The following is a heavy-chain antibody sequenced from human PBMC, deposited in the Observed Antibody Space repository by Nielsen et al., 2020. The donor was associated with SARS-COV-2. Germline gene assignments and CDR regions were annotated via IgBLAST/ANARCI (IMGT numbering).Heavy chain of an antibody. CDR2: ISYDGSNK. V-gene: IGHV3-30*03. D-gene: IGHD1-26*01. CDR3: ASSPYSGNYQAFDY. Sequence: GASLQISCAASGFTFSSYGMHWVRQAPGKGLEWVAVISYDGSNKYYADSVKGRFTISRDNSKNTLYLQMNSLRAEDTAVYYCASSPYSGNYQAFDYWGQGTLVTVSS. CDR1: GFTFSSYG. J-gene: IGHJ4*02.